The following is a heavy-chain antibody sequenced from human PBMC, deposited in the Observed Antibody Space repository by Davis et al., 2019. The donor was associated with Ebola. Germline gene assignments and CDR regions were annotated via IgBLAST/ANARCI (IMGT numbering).Heavy chain of an antibody. Sequence: GESLKISCAASGFTFSSYWMSWVRQAPGKGLEWVSAISGSGGSTYYADSAKGRFTISRDNSKSTLYLQMNSLRAEDTAVYYCAKIAAAGTTFDYWGQGTLVTVSS. V-gene: IGHV3-23*01. CDR2: ISGSGGST. D-gene: IGHD6-13*01. CDR1: GFTFSSYW. CDR3: AKIAAAGTTFDY. J-gene: IGHJ4*02.